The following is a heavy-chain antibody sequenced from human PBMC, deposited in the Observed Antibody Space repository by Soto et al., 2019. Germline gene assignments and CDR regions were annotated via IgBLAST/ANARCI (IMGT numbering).Heavy chain of an antibody. D-gene: IGHD3-10*01. V-gene: IGHV1-69*02. Sequence: QVQLVQSGAEVKRPGSSVKVSCKASGDTFAFYSINWVRQAPGLGLEWMGRINPILSMSNYAQRFQGRVTMTADKSTSTAYMVLNSLRSEDTDMYYCATSYGSGYRAFDYWGQGALVTVSS. J-gene: IGHJ4*02. CDR3: ATSYGSGYRAFDY. CDR1: GDTFAFYS. CDR2: INPILSMS.